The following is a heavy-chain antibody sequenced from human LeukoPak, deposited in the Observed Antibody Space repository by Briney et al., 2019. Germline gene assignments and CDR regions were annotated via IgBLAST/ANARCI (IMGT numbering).Heavy chain of an antibody. CDR2: MNPNSGST. J-gene: IGHJ4*02. CDR3: ARNLARTGAFDY. Sequence: ASVKVSCKASGYSFISYDINWVRQATGQGLEWLGWMNPNSGSTGYAQNFQGRVSMTRGTSISTAYMELSNLGSEDTAVYYCARNLARTGAFDYWGQGTLVTVSS. D-gene: IGHD5-12*01. V-gene: IGHV1-8*01. CDR1: GYSFISYD.